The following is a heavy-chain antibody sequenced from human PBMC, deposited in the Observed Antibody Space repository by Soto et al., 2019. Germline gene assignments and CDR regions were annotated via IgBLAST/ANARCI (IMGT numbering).Heavy chain of an antibody. J-gene: IGHJ4*02. CDR2: IYYRGTA. Sequence: PSETLSLTCAVSGRSIISNSYCWAWIRQHPGKGRECIGSIYYRGTAYYNPSLKSRVTISVDRSKNQFSLKLSSVTAADTAVYYCARHFSVDYVDYWGQGALVTAPQ. CDR1: GRSIISNSYC. CDR3: ARHFSVDYVDY. V-gene: IGHV4-39*01.